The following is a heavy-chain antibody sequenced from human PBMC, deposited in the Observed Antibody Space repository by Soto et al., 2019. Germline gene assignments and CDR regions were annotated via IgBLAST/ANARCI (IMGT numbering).Heavy chain of an antibody. J-gene: IGHJ4*02. D-gene: IGHD3-22*01. CDR1: GFTFSSYA. CDR3: AKVNNYYDSSGYYLYFDY. CDR2: ISGSGGST. Sequence: GGSLRLSCAASGFTFSSYAMSWVRQAPGKGLEWVSAISGSGGSTYYADSVKGRFTISRDNSKNTLYLQMNSLRAEDTAVYYCAKVNNYYDSSGYYLYFDYWGQGTLVTVSS. V-gene: IGHV3-23*01.